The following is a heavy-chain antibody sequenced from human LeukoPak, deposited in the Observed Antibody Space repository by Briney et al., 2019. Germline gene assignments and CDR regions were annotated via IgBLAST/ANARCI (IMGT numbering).Heavy chain of an antibody. D-gene: IGHD3-3*01. J-gene: IGHJ6*02. CDR2: ISSSSSYI. CDR3: ARGLFGVVNYYYYGMDV. CDR1: RLTFSDYG. Sequence: PGGSLRLSCTASRLTFSDYGMHWVRPARGKGLEGVSSISSSSSYIYYADSVKGRSTISRDNAKNSLYLQMNSLRAEATAVYYCARGLFGVVNYYYYGMDVWGQGTTVTVSS. V-gene: IGHV3-21*01.